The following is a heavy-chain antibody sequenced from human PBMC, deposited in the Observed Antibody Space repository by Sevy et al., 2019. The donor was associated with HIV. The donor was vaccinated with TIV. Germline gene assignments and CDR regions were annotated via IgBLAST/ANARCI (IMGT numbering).Heavy chain of an antibody. CDR3: AKDYDYGGNSGYFDY. D-gene: IGHD4-17*01. J-gene: IGHJ4*02. CDR1: GFTFDDYA. Sequence: GGSLRLSCAASGFTFDDYAMHWVRQAPGKGLEWVSGISWNSGSIGYADSVKGRFTISRDNAKNSLYLQMNSLRAEDTALYYCAKDYDYGGNSGYFDYWGQGTLLTVSS. V-gene: IGHV3-9*01. CDR2: ISWNSGSI.